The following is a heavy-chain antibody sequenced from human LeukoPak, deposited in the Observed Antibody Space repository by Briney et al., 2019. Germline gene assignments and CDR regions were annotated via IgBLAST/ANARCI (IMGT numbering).Heavy chain of an antibody. J-gene: IGHJ4*02. V-gene: IGHV3-48*02. CDR3: VRDRFYSFDY. CDR2: ISSSSSAI. CDR1: GFTFSSYS. Sequence: GGSLRLSCAASGFTFSSYSMNWVRQAPGKGLEWISYISSSSSAIYYADSVKGRFTISRDNAKNSLYLQMNSLRDEDTAVYYCVRDRFYSFDYWGQGTLVTVSS.